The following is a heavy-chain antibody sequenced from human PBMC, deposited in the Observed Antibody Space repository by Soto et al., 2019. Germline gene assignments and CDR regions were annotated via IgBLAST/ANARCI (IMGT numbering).Heavy chain of an antibody. D-gene: IGHD5-12*01. Sequence: AGGSLRLSCAASGFTFSSYAMSWVRQAPGKGLEWVSVISASGGSTDYADSVRGRFTISRDNSKNMLYLQMNSLRAEDTAVYYCAKNIVATIKDYYFDYWGQGTLVTVSS. CDR3: AKNIVATIKDYYFDY. V-gene: IGHV3-23*01. J-gene: IGHJ4*02. CDR1: GFTFSSYA. CDR2: ISASGGST.